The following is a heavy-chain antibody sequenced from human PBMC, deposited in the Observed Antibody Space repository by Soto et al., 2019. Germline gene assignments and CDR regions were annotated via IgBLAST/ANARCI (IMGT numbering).Heavy chain of an antibody. CDR1: GGTFSSYA. J-gene: IGHJ4*02. CDR2: IIPIFGTA. CDR3: ASAPQTEIQLWLNKFYY. V-gene: IGHV1-69*13. D-gene: IGHD5-18*01. Sequence: ASVKVSCKASGGTFSSYAISWVRQAPGQGLEWMGGIIPIFGTANYAQKFQGRVTITADESTSTAYMELSSLRSEDTAVYYCASAPQTEIQLWLNKFYYWGQGTLVTVSS.